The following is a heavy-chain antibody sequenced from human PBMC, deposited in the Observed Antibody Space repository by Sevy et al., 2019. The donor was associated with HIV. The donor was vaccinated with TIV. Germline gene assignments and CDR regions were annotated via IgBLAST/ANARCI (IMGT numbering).Heavy chain of an antibody. CDR1: GFTFSDYY. J-gene: IGHJ4*02. D-gene: IGHD3-22*01. Sequence: GGSLRLSCAASGFTFSDYYMNWIRQAPGKGLEWVSYISSSGNTIYYAASVKGRLTISRDNAKNSLYLQMNSLRAEDTAVYYCARVVNYYDRGPSDYWGQGTLVTVSS. CDR2: ISSSGNTI. V-gene: IGHV3-11*01. CDR3: ARVVNYYDRGPSDY.